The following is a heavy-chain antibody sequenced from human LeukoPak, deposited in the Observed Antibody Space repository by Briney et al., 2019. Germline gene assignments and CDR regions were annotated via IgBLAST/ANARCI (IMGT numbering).Heavy chain of an antibody. CDR3: AKSWTATPFDY. J-gene: IGHJ4*02. CDR1: GFTFSSYG. D-gene: IGHD1-1*01. V-gene: IGHV3-33*06. CDR2: IWYDGSNE. Sequence: PGGSLRLSCAASGFTFSSYGMHWVRQAPGKGLEWVAVIWYDGSNEYYADSVKGRFTVSRDNSKNTLYLQMNSLRAEDTAVYYCAKSWTATPFDYWGQGTLVTVSS.